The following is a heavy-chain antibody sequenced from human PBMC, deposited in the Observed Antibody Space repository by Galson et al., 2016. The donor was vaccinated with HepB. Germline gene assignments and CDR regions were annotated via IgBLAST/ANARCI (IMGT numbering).Heavy chain of an antibody. CDR3: ARDNSGYCSGGNCPTHYYYGMDV. V-gene: IGHV3-53*01. CDR2: LYSDGST. Sequence: SLRLSCAASGITVSPNSISWVRQAPGKGLEWISILYSDGSTHYAGSVRGRFTFSRDDSKNTQYLQMSSLRAEDTAVYYCARDNSGYCSGGNCPTHYYYGMDVWGQGTTVTVSS. CDR1: GITVSPNS. J-gene: IGHJ6*02. D-gene: IGHD2-15*01.